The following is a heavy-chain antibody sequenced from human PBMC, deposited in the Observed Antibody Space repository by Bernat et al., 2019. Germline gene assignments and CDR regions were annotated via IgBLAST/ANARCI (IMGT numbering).Heavy chain of an antibody. CDR1: GYTFATYG. J-gene: IGHJ4*02. D-gene: IGHD2-15*01. V-gene: IGHV1-18*01. CDR3: ARDCGIRLLRVSYY. CDR2: VSPYTGDT. Sequence: QVQLVQSGAEVKKPGASVNVSCKASGYTFATYGITWVRQAPGQGLEWMGWVSPYTGDTIYAQKFQGRVTMATDTPTSTAYMELRSLTSDDTAVYYCARDCGIRLLRVSYYWGQGTLVTVSS.